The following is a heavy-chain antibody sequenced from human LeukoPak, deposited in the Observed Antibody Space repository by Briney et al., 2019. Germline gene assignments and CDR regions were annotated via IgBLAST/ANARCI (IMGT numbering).Heavy chain of an antibody. Sequence: PGASVKVSCKASGYTFTGYYMHWVRQAPGLGLEWMGWINPNSGGTNYAQKFQGRVTMTRDTSISTAYMELSRLRSDDTAVYYCAREGDIVLMSAFDIWGQGTMVTVSS. CDR1: GYTFTGYY. CDR2: INPNSGGT. J-gene: IGHJ3*02. CDR3: AREGDIVLMSAFDI. V-gene: IGHV1-2*02. D-gene: IGHD2-8*01.